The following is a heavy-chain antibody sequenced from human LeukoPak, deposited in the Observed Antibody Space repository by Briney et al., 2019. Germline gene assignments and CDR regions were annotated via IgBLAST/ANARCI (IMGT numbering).Heavy chain of an antibody. Sequence: SETLSLTCTVSGGSISSSSYYWGWIRQPPGKGLEWIGSIYYSGSTYYNPSLKSRVTIPVDTSKNQFSLKLSSVTAADTAVYYCARHDGGSYYFDYWGQGTLVTVSS. D-gene: IGHD1-26*01. V-gene: IGHV4-39*01. CDR3: ARHDGGSYYFDY. CDR1: GGSISSSSYY. CDR2: IYYSGST. J-gene: IGHJ4*02.